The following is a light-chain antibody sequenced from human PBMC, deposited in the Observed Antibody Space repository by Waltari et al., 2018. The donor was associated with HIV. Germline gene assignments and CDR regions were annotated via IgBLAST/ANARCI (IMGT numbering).Light chain of an antibody. CDR1: QSVRSN. Sequence: ETVMTQSPATLSVSPGGRATLPCRASQSVRSNLAWYQQKPGQAPRLLLYGASSSATGIPARFSGSGSGTEFTLTISSLQSEDFAVYYCQQYNNWPPYTFGQGTKLEI. J-gene: IGKJ2*01. CDR2: GAS. CDR3: QQYNNWPPYT. V-gene: IGKV3-15*01.